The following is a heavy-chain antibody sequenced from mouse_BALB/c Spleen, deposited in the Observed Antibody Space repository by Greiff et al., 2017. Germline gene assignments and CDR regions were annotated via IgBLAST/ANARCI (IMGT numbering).Heavy chain of an antibody. V-gene: IGHV5-9-3*01. J-gene: IGHJ3*01. CDR3: ARQETASY. Sequence: EVKLMESGGGLVKPGGSLNLSCAASGFTFSSYAMSWVRQTPEKRLEWVATISSGGSYTYYPDSVKGRFTISRDNAKNTLYLQMSSLRSEDTAMYYCARQETASYWGQGTLVTVSA. CDR1: GFTFSSYA. CDR2: ISSGGSYT.